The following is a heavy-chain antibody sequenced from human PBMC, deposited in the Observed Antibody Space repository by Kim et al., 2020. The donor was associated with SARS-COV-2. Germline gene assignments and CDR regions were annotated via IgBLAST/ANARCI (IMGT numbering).Heavy chain of an antibody. D-gene: IGHD1-26*01. V-gene: IGHV3-23*01. CDR1: GFIFRSND. CDR2: ISGSGGTT. CDR3: SKGWAV. Sequence: GGSLRLSCAASGFIFRSNDMSWVRQAPGKGLEWVSVISGSGGTTKYADSVKGRFTISRDISRDTLYLQMKSLRPEDTAVYYCSKGWAVWGQGTAVTVSS. J-gene: IGHJ6*02.